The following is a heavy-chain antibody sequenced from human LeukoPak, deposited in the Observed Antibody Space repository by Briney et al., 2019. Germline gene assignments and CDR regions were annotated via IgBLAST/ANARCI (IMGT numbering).Heavy chain of an antibody. J-gene: IGHJ4*02. V-gene: IGHV1-46*01. CDR3: ARDNTVQGFDY. CDR2: INPSGGST. D-gene: IGHD4-11*01. Sequence: ASVKVSCKASGYTFTGYYMHWVRQAPGQGLEWMGIINPSGGSTSYAQKFQGRVTMTRDTSTSTVYMELSSLRSEDTAVYYCARDNTVQGFDYWGQGTLVTVSS. CDR1: GYTFTGYY.